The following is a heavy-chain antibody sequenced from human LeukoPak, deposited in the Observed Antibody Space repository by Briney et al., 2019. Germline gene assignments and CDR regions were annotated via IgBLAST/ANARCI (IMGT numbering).Heavy chain of an antibody. V-gene: IGHV4-4*07. J-gene: IGHJ4*02. CDR3: ARDRDTGSSSNRYYFDY. CDR2: IFTSGST. Sequence: SETLSLTCTVSGASFNTYYWSWVRQPAGKGVEWIGRIFTSGSTNYNPSLKSRVTMSVDTSKNQFSLKLSSVTAADTAVCYCARDRDTGSSSNRYYFDYWGQGTLVTVSS. CDR1: GASFNTYY. D-gene: IGHD1-26*01.